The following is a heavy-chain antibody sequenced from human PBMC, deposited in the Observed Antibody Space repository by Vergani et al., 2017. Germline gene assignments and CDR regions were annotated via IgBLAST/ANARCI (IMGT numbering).Heavy chain of an antibody. CDR3: TKAGQYDSGNFHDS. J-gene: IGHJ4*02. V-gene: IGHV3-74*01. CDR1: GFSFSGYW. CDR2: IKSDGSIT. Sequence: EVQLVESGGGLIHPGGSLRLSCEGSGFSFSGYWMHWVRQSPEKGLVWVSRIKSDGSITNYADSVKGRFTISRDNSQTTVFLQMNSLRADDSAVYYCTKAGQYDSGNFHDSWGQGALVTVAS. D-gene: IGHD3-22*01.